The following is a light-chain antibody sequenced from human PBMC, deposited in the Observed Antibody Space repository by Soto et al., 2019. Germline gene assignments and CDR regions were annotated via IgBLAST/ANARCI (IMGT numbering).Light chain of an antibody. Sequence: QSVLTQPASVSGSPGQSITISCTGSSGDVGGYGYVSWYQQHPGKAPKLIICEVTKRPSGVSNRFSGSKSGNTASLTISGLQSDDEADYYCTSYTNTSLLRTVFGTGTKVTV. J-gene: IGLJ1*01. CDR1: SGDVGGYGY. CDR3: TSYTNTSLLRTV. CDR2: EVT. V-gene: IGLV2-14*01.